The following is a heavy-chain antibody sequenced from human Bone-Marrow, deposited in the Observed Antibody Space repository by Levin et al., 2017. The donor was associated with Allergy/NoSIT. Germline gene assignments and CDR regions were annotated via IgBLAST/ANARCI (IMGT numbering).Heavy chain of an antibody. V-gene: IGHV4-61*01. CDR3: ARDRGNWGIDY. D-gene: IGHD7-27*01. CDR1: GASVSSGNYF. CDR2: IYFGTT. J-gene: IGHJ4*02. Sequence: SETLSLTCIVSGASVSSGNYFWSWIRQPPGKGLEWIGYIYFGTTNYTPSLKGRVTMSVDTTKNQFSLKVSSVTAADTAVYYCARDRGNWGIDYWGLGTLVTVSS.